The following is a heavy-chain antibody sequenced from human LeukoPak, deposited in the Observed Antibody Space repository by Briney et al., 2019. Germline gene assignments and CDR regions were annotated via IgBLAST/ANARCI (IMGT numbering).Heavy chain of an antibody. CDR1: GFTFSSYS. Sequence: GGSLRLSCAASGFTFSSYSMNWVRQAPGKGLEWVSAISGSGGSTYYADSVKGRFTISRDNSKNTLYLQMNSLRAEDTAVYYCAKGRGENWFDPWGQGTLVTVSS. V-gene: IGHV3-23*01. CDR3: AKGRGENWFDP. D-gene: IGHD2-21*01. CDR2: ISGSGGST. J-gene: IGHJ5*02.